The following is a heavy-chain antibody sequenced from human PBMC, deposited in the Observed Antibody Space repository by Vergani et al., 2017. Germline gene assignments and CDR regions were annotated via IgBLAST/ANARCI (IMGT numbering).Heavy chain of an antibody. D-gene: IGHD5-12*01. V-gene: IGHV4-30-4*01. Sequence: QVQLQESGPGLVKPSQTLSLTCTVSGGSISSGDYYWSWIRQPPGKGLEWIGYIYYSGSTYYNPSLKSRVTISGDTSKNQFSLKLSSVTAADTAVYYCARGWRSGYANWDYFDYWGQGTLVTVSS. CDR3: ARGWRSGYANWDYFDY. CDR1: GGSISSGDYY. CDR2: IYYSGST. J-gene: IGHJ4*02.